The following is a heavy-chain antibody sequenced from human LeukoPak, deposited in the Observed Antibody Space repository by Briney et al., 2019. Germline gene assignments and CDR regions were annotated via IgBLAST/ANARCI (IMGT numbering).Heavy chain of an antibody. CDR2: VHNNGDT. D-gene: IGHD3-22*01. V-gene: IGHV4-59*01. CDR3: ARAWLSGPYAFDI. J-gene: IGHJ3*02. Sequence: SETLSLTCTVSGASISGYYWSWIRQAPGGGLEWIAYVHNNGDTNCNPSLRSRVSTSVDTSTNQFFLNLRYVTAADTAVYYCARAWLSGPYAFDIWGQGTMVTVSS. CDR1: GASISGYY.